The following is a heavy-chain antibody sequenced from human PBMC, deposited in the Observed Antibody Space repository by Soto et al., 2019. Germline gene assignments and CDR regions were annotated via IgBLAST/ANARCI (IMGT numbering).Heavy chain of an antibody. D-gene: IGHD6-19*01. V-gene: IGHV3-11*01. Sequence: PGGSLRLSCVASVFTFSNYYMSWGRQAPGKGLEWVSYISSTGRTIYYADSVKGRFTVSRDNAQNSLSLKLNSLRVEDTAVYYCARSYSSGWEFDYWGQGTQVTVSS. CDR3: ARSYSSGWEFDY. CDR1: VFTFSNYY. CDR2: ISSTGRTI. J-gene: IGHJ4*02.